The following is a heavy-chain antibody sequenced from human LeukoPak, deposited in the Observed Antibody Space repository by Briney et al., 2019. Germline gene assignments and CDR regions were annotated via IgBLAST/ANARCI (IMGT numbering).Heavy chain of an antibody. D-gene: IGHD6-13*01. Sequence: KPSETLSLTCTVSGGSISSYYWSWIRQPAGKGLEWIGRIYTSESTNYNPSLKSRVTMSVDTSKNQFSLKLSSVTAADTAVYYCARDAPTHPRWKVAAAGTHGMDVWGQGTTVTVSS. V-gene: IGHV4-4*07. CDR2: IYTSEST. CDR1: GGSISSYY. CDR3: ARDAPTHPRWKVAAAGTHGMDV. J-gene: IGHJ6*02.